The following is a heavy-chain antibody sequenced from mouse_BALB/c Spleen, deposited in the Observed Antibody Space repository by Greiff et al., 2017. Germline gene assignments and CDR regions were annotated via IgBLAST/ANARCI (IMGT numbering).Heavy chain of an antibody. CDR1: GFTFSSFG. CDR3: ATHYYGYFDY. CDR2: ISSGSSTI. Sequence: EVMLVESGGGLVQPGGSRKLSCAASGFTFSSFGMHWVRQAPEKGLEWVAYISSGSSTIYYADTVKGRFTISRDNPKNTLFLQMTSLRSEDTAMYYCATHYYGYFDYWGQGTTLTVSS. J-gene: IGHJ2*01. V-gene: IGHV5-17*02. D-gene: IGHD1-2*01.